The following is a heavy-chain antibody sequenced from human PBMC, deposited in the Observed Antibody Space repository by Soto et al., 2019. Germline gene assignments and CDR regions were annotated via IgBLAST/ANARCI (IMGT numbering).Heavy chain of an antibody. CDR1: GGSISSYY. Sequence: SETLSLTCTVSGGSISSYYWSWIRQPPGKGLEWIGYIYYSGSTNYNPSLKSRVTISVDTSKNQFSLKLSSVTAADTAVYYCARGATGTTSYSSWPVDYWGQGTLVTVSS. CDR2: IYYSGST. D-gene: IGHD1-1*01. CDR3: ARGATGTTSYSSWPVDY. V-gene: IGHV4-59*01. J-gene: IGHJ4*02.